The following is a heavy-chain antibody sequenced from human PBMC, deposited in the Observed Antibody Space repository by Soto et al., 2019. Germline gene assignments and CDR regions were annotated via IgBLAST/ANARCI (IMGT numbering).Heavy chain of an antibody. J-gene: IGHJ6*02. CDR3: SRGDATKIVVTTYYGMDV. CDR2: IIPDFGTA. CDR1: GGTLRNYG. D-gene: IGHD4-17*01. V-gene: IGHV1-69*12. Sequence: QVQLVQSGAEVKKPGSSVRVSCKASGGTLRNYGISWVRQAPGQGLEWMGGIIPDFGTANYAQTFQGRVTITADESTSTVYMDVTSLSSEDTAVYYCSRGDATKIVVTTYYGMDVWGQGTTVTVSS.